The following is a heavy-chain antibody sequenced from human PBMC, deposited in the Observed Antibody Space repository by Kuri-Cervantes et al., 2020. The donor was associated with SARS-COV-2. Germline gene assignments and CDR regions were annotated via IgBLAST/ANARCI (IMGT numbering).Heavy chain of an antibody. D-gene: IGHD3-3*01. J-gene: IGHJ3*02. V-gene: IGHV3-7*01. Sequence: GGSLRLSCAASGFTFNSYWMSWVRQAPGKGLEWVANIKQDGSEKYYVDSVKGRFTISRDNARNSLYLQMNSLRAEDTAVYYCARARLEWLPDAFDIWGQGTMVTVSS. CDR3: ARARLEWLPDAFDI. CDR2: IKQDGSEK. CDR1: GFTFNSYW.